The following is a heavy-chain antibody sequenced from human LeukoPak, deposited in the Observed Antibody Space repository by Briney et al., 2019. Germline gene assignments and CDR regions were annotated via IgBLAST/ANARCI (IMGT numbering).Heavy chain of an antibody. CDR2: ISGSGGGT. CDR1: GFTFSSYA. J-gene: IGHJ6*02. CDR3: ANFVVVVRGPRGHDYGRGDYYYGMDV. D-gene: IGHD2-15*01. V-gene: IGHV3-23*01. Sequence: GGSLRLPCAASGFTFSSYAMSWVRQAPGKGLEWVSAISGSGGGTYYADSVKGRFTISRDNSKNTLYLQMNSLRAEDTAVYYCANFVVVVRGPRGHDYGRGDYYYGMDVWGQGTTVTVSS.